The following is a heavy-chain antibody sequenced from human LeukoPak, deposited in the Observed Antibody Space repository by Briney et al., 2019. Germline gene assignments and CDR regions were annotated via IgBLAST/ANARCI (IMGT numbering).Heavy chain of an antibody. V-gene: IGHV1-46*01. Sequence: GASVKVSCKASGYTFTSYYMHWVRQAPGQGLEWMGIINPSGGSTSYAQKLQGRVTMTTDTSTSTAYMELRSLRSDETAVYYCARGSSSLDYWGQGTLVTVSS. CDR1: GYTFTSYY. D-gene: IGHD6-13*01. CDR2: INPSGGST. CDR3: ARGSSSLDY. J-gene: IGHJ4*02.